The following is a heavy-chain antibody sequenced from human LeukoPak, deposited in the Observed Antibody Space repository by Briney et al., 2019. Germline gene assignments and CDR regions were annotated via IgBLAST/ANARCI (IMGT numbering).Heavy chain of an antibody. Sequence: ASVKVSCKASGYTFNSYGISWVRQAPGQGLEWMGWISAYNGNTNYAQKVRGGVTMTTDTSTRTAYMELRSLRSDDTAVYYCARGLQENLAWLTAFSAFDIWGQGTMVTVSS. CDR1: GYTFNSYG. CDR2: ISAYNGNT. V-gene: IGHV1-18*01. D-gene: IGHD6-19*01. J-gene: IGHJ3*02. CDR3: ARGLQENLAWLTAFSAFDI.